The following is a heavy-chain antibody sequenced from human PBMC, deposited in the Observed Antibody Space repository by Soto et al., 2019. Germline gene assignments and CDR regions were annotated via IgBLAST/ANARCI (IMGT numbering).Heavy chain of an antibody. CDR2: TYYRSKWYN. J-gene: IGHJ6*02. CDR3: ASSPGDYYYYGMDV. Sequence: SQTLSLTCAISGDSVSSNSAAWNWIRQSPSRGLEWLGRTYYRSKWYNDYTVSVKSRITINPDTSENQFSLQLNSVTPEDTAVYYCASSPGDYYYYGMDVWGQGTTVTVSS. CDR1: GDSVSSNSAA. V-gene: IGHV6-1*01.